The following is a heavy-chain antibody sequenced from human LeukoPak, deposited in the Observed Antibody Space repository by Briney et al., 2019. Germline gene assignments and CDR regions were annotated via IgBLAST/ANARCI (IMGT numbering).Heavy chain of an antibody. Sequence: GGSLRLSCAASGFTFSDYYMSWIRQAPGKGVEWVSYISSSSSYTNYADSVKGRFTISRDNAKNSLYLQMNSLRAEDTAVYYCARWGVTMVRGVNNDYYYGMDVWGKGTTVTVSS. CDR1: GFTFSDYY. D-gene: IGHD3-10*01. J-gene: IGHJ6*04. CDR3: ARWGVTMVRGVNNDYYYGMDV. V-gene: IGHV3-11*06. CDR2: ISSSSSYT.